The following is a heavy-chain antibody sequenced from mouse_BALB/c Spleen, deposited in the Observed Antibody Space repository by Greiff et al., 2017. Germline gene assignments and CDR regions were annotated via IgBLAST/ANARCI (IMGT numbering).Heavy chain of an antibody. CDR3: ARDYYGSSPRYYAMDY. V-gene: IGHV3-8*02. CDR2: ISYSGST. Sequence: EVMLVESGPSLVKPSQTLSLTCSVTGDSITSGYWNWIRKFPGNKLEYMGYISYSGSTYYNPSLKSRISITRDTSKNQYYLQLNSVTTEDTATYYCARDYYGSSPRYYAMDYWGQGTSVTVSS. J-gene: IGHJ4*01. CDR1: GDSITSGY. D-gene: IGHD1-1*01.